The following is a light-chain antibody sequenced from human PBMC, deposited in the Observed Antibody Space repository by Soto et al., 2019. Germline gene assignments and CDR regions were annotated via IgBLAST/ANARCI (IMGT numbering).Light chain of an antibody. CDR3: QHYNSYSEA. CDR2: KAS. Sequence: DTHITQPPSTLSGSVGDGVPITCRASQTISSWLAWYQQKPGKAPKLLIYKASTLKSGVPSRFSGSGSGTEFTLTISSLQPDDFATYYCQHYNSYSEAFGQGTKVDI. J-gene: IGKJ1*01. CDR1: QTISSW. V-gene: IGKV1-5*03.